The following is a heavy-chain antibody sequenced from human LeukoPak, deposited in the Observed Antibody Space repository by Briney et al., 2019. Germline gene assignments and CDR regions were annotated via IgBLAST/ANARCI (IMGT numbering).Heavy chain of an antibody. J-gene: IGHJ5*01. CDR3: ARGLAPPGVINLNWFDS. D-gene: IGHD3-16*02. Sequence: SVKVCCKASGGTFSIYAINWVRQAPGQGLEWMGGIIPMYGTTNYAQKFQGRVTIIADESTSTAYMELSSLTSEDTAVYYCARGLAPPGVINLNWFDSWGQGTLVTVSS. CDR2: IIPMYGTT. V-gene: IGHV1-69*13. CDR1: GGTFSIYA.